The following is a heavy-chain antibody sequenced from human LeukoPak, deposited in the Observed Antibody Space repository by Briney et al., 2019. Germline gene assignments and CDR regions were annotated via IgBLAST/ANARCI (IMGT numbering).Heavy chain of an antibody. V-gene: IGHV4-34*01. J-gene: IGHJ4*02. D-gene: IGHD1-26*01. CDR1: GGSFSGYF. CDR3: ARGGVGAIDY. Sequence: SETLSLACAVYGGSFSGYFWTWIRQSPGKGLEWIGEISSGGNSNENPSLKSRVTISVDTSKNQFSLNLNSVTAADTAIYYCARGGVGAIDYWGQGTLVTVSS. CDR2: ISSGGNS.